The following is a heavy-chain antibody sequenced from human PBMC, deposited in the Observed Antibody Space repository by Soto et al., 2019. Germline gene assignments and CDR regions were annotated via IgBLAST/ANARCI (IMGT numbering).Heavy chain of an antibody. CDR3: ARPRRDYYYYYGMDV. J-gene: IGHJ6*02. CDR1: GFTFSGYG. Sequence: QVQLVESGGGVVQPGRSLRLSCAASGFTFSGYGMHWVRQAPGKGLEWVAVISNDALNKYYADSVKGRFAISRDDSRNTLYLQMNSLRAEDTAVCYCARPRRDYYYYYGMDVWGQGTTVTVSS. CDR2: ISNDALNK. V-gene: IGHV3-30*03.